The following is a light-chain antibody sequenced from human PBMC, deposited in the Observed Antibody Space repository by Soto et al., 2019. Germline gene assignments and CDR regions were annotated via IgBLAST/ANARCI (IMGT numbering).Light chain of an antibody. CDR3: QRYNSYSEA. Sequence: IQFTQSPSSLSASVGDRVTVTCRASQGIGTYLVWYQQKRGKAPTVLIYASSTLQTGVPSRFSGSGSGTEFTLTISSLQPDDFATYYCQRYNSYSEAFGQGTKVDIK. V-gene: IGKV1-9*01. J-gene: IGKJ1*01. CDR2: ASS. CDR1: QGIGTY.